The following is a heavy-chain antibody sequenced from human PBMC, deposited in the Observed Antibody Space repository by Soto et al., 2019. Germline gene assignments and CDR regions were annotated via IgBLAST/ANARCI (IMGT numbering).Heavy chain of an antibody. CDR1: GYNFINYW. D-gene: IGHD3-10*01. V-gene: IGHV5-51*01. CDR3: ARLRDLDFWA. Sequence: GESLKISCKDSGYNFINYWIGWVRQMPGKGLEWMGIIHLADSDTRYSPSFQGQVTISADKSISTAYLQWSSLKASDTAMYYCARLRDLDFWAWGQGTLVTVSS. CDR2: IHLADSDT. J-gene: IGHJ4*02.